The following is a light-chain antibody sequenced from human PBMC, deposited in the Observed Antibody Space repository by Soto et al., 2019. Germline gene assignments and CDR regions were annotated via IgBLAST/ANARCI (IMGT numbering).Light chain of an antibody. Sequence: AIHLTQSPSSLSASVGDRVTITCRASQGISSALAWYQHKPGRPPRVLIYDASSLQSGVPSRFSGSESGTDCTLTISSLQPEDSATYYCQQLNRYPFTFGQGTRLSIK. J-gene: IGKJ5*01. CDR3: QQLNRYPFT. CDR1: QGISSA. CDR2: DAS. V-gene: IGKV1-13*02.